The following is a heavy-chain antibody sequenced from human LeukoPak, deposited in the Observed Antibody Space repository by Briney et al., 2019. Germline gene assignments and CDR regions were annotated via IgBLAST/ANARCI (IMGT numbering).Heavy chain of an antibody. CDR1: GFTFSSYA. J-gene: IGHJ3*02. V-gene: IGHV3-23*01. CDR2: ISGSGGST. CDR3: ARDRMTTGTDDAFDI. Sequence: GGSLRLSCAASGFTFSSYAMSWVRQAPGKGLEWVSAISGSGGSTYYADSVKGRFTISRDNAKNSLYLQMNSLRAEDTAVYYCARDRMTTGTDDAFDIWGQGTMVTVSS. D-gene: IGHD1-14*01.